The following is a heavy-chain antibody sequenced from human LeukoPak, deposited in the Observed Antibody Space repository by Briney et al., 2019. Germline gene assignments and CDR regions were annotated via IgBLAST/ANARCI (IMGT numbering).Heavy chain of an antibody. Sequence: ASQTLSLTCTVSGGSISSGDYYWSWIRQPPGKGLEWIGYIYYSGSTYYNPSLKSRVTISVDTSKNQFSLKLSSVTAADTAVYYCARGGHSSSWYDRYNWFDPWGRGTLVTVSS. J-gene: IGHJ5*02. CDR1: GGSISSGDYY. CDR3: ARGGHSSSWYDRYNWFDP. CDR2: IYYSGST. D-gene: IGHD6-13*01. V-gene: IGHV4-30-4*01.